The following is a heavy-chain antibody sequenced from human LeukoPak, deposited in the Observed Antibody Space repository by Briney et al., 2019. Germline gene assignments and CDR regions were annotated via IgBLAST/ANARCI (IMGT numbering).Heavy chain of an antibody. Sequence: GGSLRLSCAASGFTFDDYAMNWVRQVPGRGLEWVSGINWNGRITEYADSVKDRFTISRQNTKNSLYLYMNNLGGEDTALYFCARGSVQLWLRDTYYYMDVWGKGPTVTVSS. CDR3: ARGSVQLWLRDTYYYMDV. CDR1: GFTFDDYA. CDR2: INWNGRIT. D-gene: IGHD5-18*01. V-gene: IGHV3-20*04. J-gene: IGHJ6*03.